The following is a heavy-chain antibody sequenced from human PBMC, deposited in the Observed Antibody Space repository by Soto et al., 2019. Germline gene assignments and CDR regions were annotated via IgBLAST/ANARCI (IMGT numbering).Heavy chain of an antibody. J-gene: IGHJ6*03. D-gene: IGHD2-8*01. V-gene: IGHV1-69*04. CDR2: IIPILGIA. CDR1: GGTFSSYT. Sequence: SVKVSCKASGGTFSSYTISWVRQAPGQGLEWMGRIIPILGIANYAQKFQGRVTITADKSTSTAYMELSSLRSEDTAVYYCARDNGFERNQYYYYYMDVWGKATTVTVSS. CDR3: ARDNGFERNQYYYYYMDV.